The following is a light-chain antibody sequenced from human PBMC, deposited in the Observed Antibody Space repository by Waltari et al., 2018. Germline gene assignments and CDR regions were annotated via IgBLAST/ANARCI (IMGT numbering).Light chain of an antibody. J-gene: IGLJ2*01. CDR1: SSDVGGYNY. CDR2: DVS. Sequence: QSALTPPASVSGSPGQSITISCPGTSSDVGGYNYVSWYQQHPGKAPKLMIYDVSNRPSGVSNRFSGSKSGNTASLTISGLQAEDEADYYCSSYTSSSTRVVFGGGTKLTVL. V-gene: IGLV2-14*03. CDR3: SSYTSSSTRVV.